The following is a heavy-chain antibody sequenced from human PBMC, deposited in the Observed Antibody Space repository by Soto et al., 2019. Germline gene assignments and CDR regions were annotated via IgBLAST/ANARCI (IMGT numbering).Heavy chain of an antibody. CDR1: GFAFSSYW. D-gene: IGHD2-15*01. Sequence: PGGSLRLSCAASGFAFSSYWMSWVRQAPGKGLEWVANIKQDGSEKYYVDSVKGRFTISRDNAKNSLYLQMNSLRAEDTAVYYCARESIGYCSGGSCYWYYYYGMDVWGQGTTVTVSS. CDR2: IKQDGSEK. J-gene: IGHJ6*02. V-gene: IGHV3-7*01. CDR3: ARESIGYCSGGSCYWYYYYGMDV.